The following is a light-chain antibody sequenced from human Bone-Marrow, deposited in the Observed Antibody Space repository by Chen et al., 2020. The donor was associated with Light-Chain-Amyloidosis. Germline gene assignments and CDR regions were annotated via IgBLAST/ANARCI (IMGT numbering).Light chain of an antibody. J-gene: IGLJ3*02. CDR1: SSNIGNNY. CDR2: DNN. V-gene: IGLV1-51*01. Sequence: KVTISCSGSSSNIGNNYVSWYQQLPGTAPKLLIYDNNKRPSGIPDRFSGSKSGTSATLGITGLQTGDEADYYCGTWDSSLSAVFGGGTKLTVL. CDR3: GTWDSSLSAV.